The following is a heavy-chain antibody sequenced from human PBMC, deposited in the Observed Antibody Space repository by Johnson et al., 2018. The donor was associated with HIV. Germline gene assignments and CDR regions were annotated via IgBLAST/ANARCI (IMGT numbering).Heavy chain of an antibody. V-gene: IGHV3-20*04. CDR1: GFMFDDYG. D-gene: IGHD3-10*01. CDR3: AKGGLWFGESIDAFDI. J-gene: IGHJ3*02. Sequence: VQLVESGGGVVRPGGSLRLSCTASGFMFDDYGMNWVRQAQGKGLEWVSGINWNGGSTGYADSVKGRFTISRDNSKNTLYMQMNSLRAEDTAVYYCAKGGLWFGESIDAFDIWGQGTMVTVSS. CDR2: INWNGGST.